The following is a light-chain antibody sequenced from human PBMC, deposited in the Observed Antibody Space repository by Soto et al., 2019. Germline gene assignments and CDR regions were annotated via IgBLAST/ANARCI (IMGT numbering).Light chain of an antibody. CDR1: QSVSSSY. V-gene: IGKV3-20*01. CDR2: GAS. CDR3: QQYGSSPQYT. Sequence: EIVLTQSPGTLSLSPGERATLSCRPSQSVSSSYLAWYQQKTGQAPRLLIYGASSRATGIPDRFSGSGSGTEFTLTISRMEGEGFAVYYCQQYGSSPQYTFGQVTKLEIK. J-gene: IGKJ2*01.